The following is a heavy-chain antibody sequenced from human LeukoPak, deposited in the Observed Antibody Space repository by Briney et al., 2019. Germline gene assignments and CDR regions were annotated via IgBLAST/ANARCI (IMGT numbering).Heavy chain of an antibody. V-gene: IGHV3-23*01. Sequence: GGSLRLSCAASGFTFSSYAMSWVRQAPGKGLEWVSAISGSGGSTYYADSVKGRFTISRDNSKNTLYLQMNSLRAEDTAVYYCAKSMIVVVISNWFDPWGQGTLVTVSS. CDR2: ISGSGGST. D-gene: IGHD3-22*01. CDR1: GFTFSSYA. J-gene: IGHJ5*02. CDR3: AKSMIVVVISNWFDP.